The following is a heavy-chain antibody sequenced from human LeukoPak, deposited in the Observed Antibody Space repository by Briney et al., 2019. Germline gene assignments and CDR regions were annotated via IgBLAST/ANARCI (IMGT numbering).Heavy chain of an antibody. CDR1: GFTFSSYG. V-gene: IGHV3-NL1*01. J-gene: IGHJ4*02. CDR2: IYSGGST. CDR3: EYSYGF. D-gene: IGHD5-18*01. Sequence: PGGSLRLSCAASGFTFSSYGMHWVRQAPGKGLEWVSVIYSGGSTYYADSVKGRFTISRDNSKNTLYLQMNSLRAEDTAVYYCEYSYGFWGQGTLVTVSS.